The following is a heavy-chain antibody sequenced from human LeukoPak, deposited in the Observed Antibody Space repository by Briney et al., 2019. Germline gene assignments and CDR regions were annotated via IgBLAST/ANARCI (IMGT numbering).Heavy chain of an antibody. CDR2: INPNSGGT. Sequence: ASVKVSCKASGYTFTGYYMHWVRQAPGQGREWIGWINPNSGGTNYAQKFQGRVTMTRDTSISTAYMELSRLRSDDTAVYYCARAPITMVRGVEIDYWGQGTLVTVSS. V-gene: IGHV1-2*02. CDR1: GYTFTGYY. CDR3: ARAPITMVRGVEIDY. J-gene: IGHJ4*02. D-gene: IGHD3-10*01.